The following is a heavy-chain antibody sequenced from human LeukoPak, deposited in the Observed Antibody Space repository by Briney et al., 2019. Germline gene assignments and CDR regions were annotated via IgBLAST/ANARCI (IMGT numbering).Heavy chain of an antibody. D-gene: IGHD3-16*01. CDR1: RFSFSHYW. CDR3: LGGVAADY. Sequence: GGSLRLSCAASRFSFSHYWMTWVRQAPGKGAEWVANINQDASDKHYADSVKGRFTISRDNAKNSLYLQMNSLRVEDTAVYYCLGGVAADYWGRGTLVTVSS. J-gene: IGHJ4*02. CDR2: INQDASDK. V-gene: IGHV3-7*01.